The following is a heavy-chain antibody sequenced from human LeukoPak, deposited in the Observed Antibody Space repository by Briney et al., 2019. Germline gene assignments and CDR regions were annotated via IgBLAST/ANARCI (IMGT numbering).Heavy chain of an antibody. V-gene: IGHV1-8*01. CDR1: GYTFTSYD. Sequence: ASVKVSCKASGYTFTSYDINWVRQATGQGLEWMGWMNPNSGNTGYAQEFQARVSMTRNTSISTAYMELSSLRSEDTAVYYCTRGLVVLSATSWAFDIWGHGTMDTVSS. CDR2: MNPNSGNT. D-gene: IGHD2-15*01. J-gene: IGHJ3*02. CDR3: TRGLVVLSATSWAFDI.